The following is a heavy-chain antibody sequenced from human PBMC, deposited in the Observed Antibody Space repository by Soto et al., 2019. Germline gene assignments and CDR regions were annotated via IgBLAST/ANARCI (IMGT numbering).Heavy chain of an antibody. CDR1: GYTFTGYY. V-gene: IGHV1-2*04. Sequence: ASVKVSCKASGYTFTGYYTHWERQAPGQGLEWMGWINPNSGGTDYAQKFQGWVTMTRDTSISTAYMELSRLRSDDTAVYYCARDGRGRAYYDFWSGYYPRPGLNWFDPWGEGTLVTVSS. D-gene: IGHD3-3*01. J-gene: IGHJ5*02. CDR3: ARDGRGRAYYDFWSGYYPRPGLNWFDP. CDR2: INPNSGGT.